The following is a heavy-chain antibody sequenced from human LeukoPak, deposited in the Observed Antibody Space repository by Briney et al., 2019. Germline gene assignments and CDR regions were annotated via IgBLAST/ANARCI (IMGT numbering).Heavy chain of an antibody. V-gene: IGHV1-69*05. Sequence: GGSLRLSCAASGFTFSSYAISWVRQAPGQGLEWMGGIIPIFGTANYAQKFQGRVTITTDESTSTAYMELSSLRSEDTAVYYCAISSSMIDWGQGTLVTVSS. J-gene: IGHJ4*02. CDR2: IIPIFGTA. D-gene: IGHD6-6*01. CDR1: GFTFSSYA. CDR3: AISSSMID.